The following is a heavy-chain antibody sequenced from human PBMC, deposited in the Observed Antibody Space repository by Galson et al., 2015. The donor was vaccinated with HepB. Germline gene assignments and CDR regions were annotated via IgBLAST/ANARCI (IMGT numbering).Heavy chain of an antibody. CDR2: INPSGGST. CDR3: ARGPVRGTAAAATPFEY. D-gene: IGHD6-13*01. Sequence: SVKVSCKASGYTFTFYYMHWVRQAPGQGLEWLGIINPSGGSTNHAQKFQGRVTMTRDTSTSTVYMELSSLRSDDTAVYYCARGPVRGTAAAATPFEYWGQGTLVTVSS. J-gene: IGHJ4*02. V-gene: IGHV1-46*01. CDR1: GYTFTFYY.